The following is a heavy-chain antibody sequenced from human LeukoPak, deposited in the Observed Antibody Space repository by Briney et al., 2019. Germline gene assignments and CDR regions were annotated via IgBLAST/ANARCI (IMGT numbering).Heavy chain of an antibody. Sequence: PSETLSLTCTVSGGSISSYYWSWIRQPPGKGLEWIGYIYYSGSTNYNPSLKSRVTISVDTSKNQFSLKLSSVTAADTAVYYCARYRMVRGVMWFDPWGQGTLVTVSS. CDR3: ARYRMVRGVMWFDP. CDR1: GGSISSYY. D-gene: IGHD3-10*01. V-gene: IGHV4-59*01. CDR2: IYYSGST. J-gene: IGHJ5*02.